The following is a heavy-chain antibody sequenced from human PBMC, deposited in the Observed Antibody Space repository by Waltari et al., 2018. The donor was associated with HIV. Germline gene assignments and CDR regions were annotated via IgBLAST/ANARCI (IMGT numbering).Heavy chain of an antibody. V-gene: IGHV1-2*04. CDR3: AREEKKYFDL. CDR2: IKPRSGGT. Sequence: QVQLVQSGAELKKPGASVKVSCKASGYTFTDKFIHWVRQAPGQGLEWMGWIKPRSGGTKFAQKSQGWVSMTMDTSISTVYMELNRLTYEDTAIYYCAREEKKYFDLWGRGTLVTVSS. CDR1: GYTFTDKF. J-gene: IGHJ2*01.